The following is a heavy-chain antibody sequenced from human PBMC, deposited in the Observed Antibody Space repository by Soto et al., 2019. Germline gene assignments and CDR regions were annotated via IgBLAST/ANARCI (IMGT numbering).Heavy chain of an antibody. J-gene: IGHJ6*02. D-gene: IGHD3-10*01. CDR3: ARDTARAMVRIYYGMDV. CDR2: IWHDGSNK. CDR1: GFTFSSYG. Sequence: QVQLVESGGGVVQPGRSLRLSCAASGFTFSSYGMHWVRQAPGKGLAWVAVIWHDGSNKYYADSVKGRFTISRDNSKNTLYLQMNSLRSEDTSVYYCARDTARAMVRIYYGMDVWCQGTTVTVSS. V-gene: IGHV3-33*01.